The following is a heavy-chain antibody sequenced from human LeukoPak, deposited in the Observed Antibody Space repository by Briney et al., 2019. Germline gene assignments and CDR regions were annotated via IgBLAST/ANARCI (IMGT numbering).Heavy chain of an antibody. Sequence: ASVKVSCKASGYTFTGYYIHWVRQAPGQGLEWMGWMDPNSGDTNYEQKLQGRVTMTRDTSISTAYMELSRLRSDDTAVYSCVRPIVGPAGRGAFDMWGQGTMVTVSS. J-gene: IGHJ3*02. V-gene: IGHV1-2*02. CDR1: GYTFTGYY. CDR2: MDPNSGDT. D-gene: IGHD1-26*01. CDR3: VRPIVGPAGRGAFDM.